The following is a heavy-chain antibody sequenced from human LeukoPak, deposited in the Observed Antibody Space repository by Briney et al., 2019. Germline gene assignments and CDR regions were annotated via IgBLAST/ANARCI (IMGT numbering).Heavy chain of an antibody. CDR3: AKGFGDTTFGVVTANDY. CDR1: GFTFSRYA. V-gene: IGHV3-23*01. D-gene: IGHD3-3*01. CDR2: ISGVGDRK. J-gene: IGHJ4*02. Sequence: PGGSLRLSCAASGFTFSRYAMTWVRQAPGKGLEWVSTISGVGDRKYFADSVKGRFTVSRDNSKSTLHLQMNRLRAEDTAVYYCAKGFGDTTFGVVTANDYWGQGILVIVSS.